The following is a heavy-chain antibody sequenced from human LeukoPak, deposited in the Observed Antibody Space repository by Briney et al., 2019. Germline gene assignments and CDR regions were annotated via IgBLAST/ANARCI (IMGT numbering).Heavy chain of an antibody. CDR3: AKGAGPPWFDP. CDR1: GGSISSDTYF. Sequence: SETLSLTCTVSGGSISSDTYFWSWIRQPAGKGLEWIGRISPTGRTDYNPSLTSRVTISVDTSKNQFSMKLSSVTAADTAVYYCAKGAGPPWFDPWGQGTLVTVSS. J-gene: IGHJ5*02. CDR2: ISPTGRT. D-gene: IGHD6-19*01. V-gene: IGHV4-61*02.